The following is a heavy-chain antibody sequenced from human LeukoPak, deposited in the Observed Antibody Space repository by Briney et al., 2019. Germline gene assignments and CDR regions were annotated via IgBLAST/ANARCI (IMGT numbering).Heavy chain of an antibody. J-gene: IGHJ4*02. Sequence: PGGSLRLSCAASGFTVSSNYMSWVRQAPGKGLEWVSVIYSGGSTYYADSVKGRFTISRDNSKNTLYLQMNSLRAEDKAVYYCATYSSPVPFDYWGQGTLVTVSS. CDR3: ATYSSPVPFDY. CDR1: GFTVSSNY. V-gene: IGHV3-66*02. CDR2: IYSGGST. D-gene: IGHD6-13*01.